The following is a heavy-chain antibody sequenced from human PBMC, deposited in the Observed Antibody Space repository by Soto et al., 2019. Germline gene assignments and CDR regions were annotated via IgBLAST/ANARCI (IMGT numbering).Heavy chain of an antibody. CDR3: ARDKITIFGYYYYGMDV. CDR1: GGSISSYY. CDR2: IYYSGST. D-gene: IGHD3-3*01. J-gene: IGHJ6*02. Sequence: SETLSLTCTVSGGSISSYYWSWIRQPPGKGLEWIGYIYYSGSTNYNPSLKSRVTISVDTSKNQFSLKLSSVTAADTAVYYCARDKITIFGYYYYGMDVWGQGTTVTVSS. V-gene: IGHV4-59*01.